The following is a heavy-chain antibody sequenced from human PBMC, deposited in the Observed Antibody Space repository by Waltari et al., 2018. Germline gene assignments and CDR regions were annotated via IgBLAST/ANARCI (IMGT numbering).Heavy chain of an antibody. CDR1: GFTFSSYS. CDR2: ISSRSSYI. J-gene: IGHJ4*02. Sequence: EVQLVESGGGLVKPGGSLRLSCAASGFTFSSYSMNWVRQAPGKGMEWVSSISSRSSYIYYADAVKGRFTISRDNAKNSLYLQMNSLRAEDTAVYYCARDNSDSSGWDYWGQGTLVTVSS. D-gene: IGHD3-22*01. CDR3: ARDNSDSSGWDY. V-gene: IGHV3-21*01.